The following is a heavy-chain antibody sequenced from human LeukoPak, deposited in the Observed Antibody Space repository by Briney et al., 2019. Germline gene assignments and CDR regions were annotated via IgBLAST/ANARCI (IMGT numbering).Heavy chain of an antibody. CDR3: AREVGDYGDYSPEPNDY. D-gene: IGHD4-17*01. J-gene: IGHJ4*02. CDR1: GFTFSSYS. CDR2: ISSSGSTI. Sequence: GGSLRLSCAASGFTFSSYSMNWVRQAPGKGLEWVSYISSSGSTIYYADFVKGRFTISRDNAKNSLYLQMNSLRAEDTAVYYCAREVGDYGDYSPEPNDYWGQGTLVTVSS. V-gene: IGHV3-48*04.